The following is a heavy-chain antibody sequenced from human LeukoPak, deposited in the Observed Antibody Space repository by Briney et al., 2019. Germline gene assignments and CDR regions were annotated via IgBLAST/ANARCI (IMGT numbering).Heavy chain of an antibody. Sequence: GASVTVSCKASGYTFTDYHMHWVRQAPGQGLEWMGRINPNTGGTEYAQKFQGRVTMTRDTSISTAYMDLSRLRSDDTAVYYCARDYCSSTSCLFDYWGQGTLVTVSS. CDR2: INPNTGGT. CDR1: GYTFTDYH. D-gene: IGHD2-2*01. CDR3: ARDYCSSTSCLFDY. V-gene: IGHV1-2*06. J-gene: IGHJ4*02.